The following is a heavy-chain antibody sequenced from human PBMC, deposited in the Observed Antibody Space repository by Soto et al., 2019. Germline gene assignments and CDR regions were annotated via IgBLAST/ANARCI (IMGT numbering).Heavy chain of an antibody. D-gene: IGHD6-19*01. V-gene: IGHV1-69*02. Sequence: QVQLVQSGAEVKKPGSSVKVSCKASGGTFSSYTISWVRQAPGQGLEWMGRIIPILGIANYAQKFQGRVTITADKSTSTAYMELSSLRSEDTAVYYCARGGYSSGWYVRYFDLWGRGTLVTVSS. CDR3: ARGGYSSGWYVRYFDL. CDR2: IIPILGIA. CDR1: GGTFSSYT. J-gene: IGHJ2*01.